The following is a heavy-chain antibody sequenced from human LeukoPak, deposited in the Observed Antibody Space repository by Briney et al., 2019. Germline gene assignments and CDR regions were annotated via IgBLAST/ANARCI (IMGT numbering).Heavy chain of an antibody. Sequence: GGSLRLSCAASGFTFDDYAMHWVRQAPGKGLEWVSGISWNSGSIGYADSVKGRFTISRDNAKNSLYLQMNSLRAEDTALYYCARTGPESAAGTEDNYGMDVWGQGTTVTVSS. CDR2: ISWNSGSI. V-gene: IGHV3-9*01. CDR1: GFTFDDYA. J-gene: IGHJ6*02. CDR3: ARTGPESAAGTEDNYGMDV. D-gene: IGHD6-13*01.